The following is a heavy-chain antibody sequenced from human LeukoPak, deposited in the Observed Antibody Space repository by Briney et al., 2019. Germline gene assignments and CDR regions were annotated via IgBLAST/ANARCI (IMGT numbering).Heavy chain of an antibody. Sequence: GGSLRLSCAASGFTVSSSYMSWVRQAPEKGLEWVSVIYSGGTTYYADSVKGRFTISRDNSKNTLYLQMNSLRAEDTAVYYCANIVATSINYGMDVWGQGTTVTVSS. V-gene: IGHV3-53*05. CDR1: GFTVSSSY. D-gene: IGHD5-12*01. CDR3: ANIVATSINYGMDV. J-gene: IGHJ6*02. CDR2: IYSGGTT.